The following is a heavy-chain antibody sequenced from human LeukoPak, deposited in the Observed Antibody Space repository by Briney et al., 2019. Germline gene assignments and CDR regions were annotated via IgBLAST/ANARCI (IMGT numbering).Heavy chain of an antibody. CDR3: ARTGWGIAVAGKVSDP. CDR1: GGSISSGSYY. D-gene: IGHD6-19*01. Sequence: SQTLSLTCTVSGGSISSGSYYWSWIRQPAGKGLEWIVRIYTSGSTNYNPSLKSRVTISVDTSKNQFSLRLSSVTAADTAVYYCARTGWGIAVAGKVSDPWGQGTLGTVSS. CDR2: IYTSGST. V-gene: IGHV4-61*02. J-gene: IGHJ5*02.